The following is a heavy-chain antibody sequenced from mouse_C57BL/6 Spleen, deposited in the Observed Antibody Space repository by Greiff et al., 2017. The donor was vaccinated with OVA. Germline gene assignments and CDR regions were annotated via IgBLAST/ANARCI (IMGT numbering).Heavy chain of an antibody. CDR1: GFSLTSYG. J-gene: IGHJ4*01. V-gene: IGHV2-2*01. CDR2: IWSGGST. Sequence: VKLVESGPGLVQPSQSLSITCTVSGFSLTSYGVHWVRQSPGKGLEWLGVIWSGGSTDYNAAFISRLSISKDNSKSQVFFKMNSLQADDTAIYYCARKRNYGNYAMDYWGQGTSVTVSS. CDR3: ARKRNYGNYAMDY. D-gene: IGHD2-1*01.